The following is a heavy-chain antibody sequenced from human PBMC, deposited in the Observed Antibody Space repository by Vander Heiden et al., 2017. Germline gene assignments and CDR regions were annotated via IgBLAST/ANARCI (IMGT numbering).Heavy chain of an antibody. CDR1: GFPFTSYA. CDR2: ISGSGGST. J-gene: IGHJ3*02. D-gene: IGHD3-22*01. V-gene: IGHV3-23*01. CDR3: AKDAIPYYYDSSGPDAFDI. Sequence: EVQLLESGGGLVQPGGSLRLSCAASGFPFTSYAMSWVRQAPGKGLEWVSAISGSGGSTYYADSVKGRFTISRDNSKNTLYLQMNSLRAEDTAVYYCAKDAIPYYYDSSGPDAFDIWGQGTMVTVSS.